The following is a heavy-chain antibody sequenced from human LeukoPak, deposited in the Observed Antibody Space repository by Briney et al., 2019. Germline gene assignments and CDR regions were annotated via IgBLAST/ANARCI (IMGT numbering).Heavy chain of an antibody. J-gene: IGHJ4*02. CDR1: GLTFSTSG. CDR2: IQYDESDK. V-gene: IGHV3-30*02. CDR3: AREGGITVAGKFDS. Sequence: PGGSLRLSCAASGLTFSTSGMHWVRQAPGKGLEWVAFIQYDESDKYYADFVRGRFTISRDNSKNTLYLQMNSLRAEDTAVYYCAREGGITVAGKFDSWGQGTLVTVSS. D-gene: IGHD6-19*01.